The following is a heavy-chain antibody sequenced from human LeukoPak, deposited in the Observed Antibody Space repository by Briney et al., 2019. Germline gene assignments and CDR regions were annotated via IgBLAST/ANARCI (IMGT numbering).Heavy chain of an antibody. V-gene: IGHV1-46*01. J-gene: IGHJ4*02. CDR1: GYTFTSYY. CDR3: ASSYYYDTLLGY. CDR2: INPSGGST. Sequence: ASVKVSCKASGYTFTSYYMHWVRQAPGQGLEWMGIINPSGGSTSYAQKFQGRVTITRDMSTSTVYMELSSLRSEDTAVYYCASSYYYDTLLGYWGQGTLVTVSS. D-gene: IGHD3-22*01.